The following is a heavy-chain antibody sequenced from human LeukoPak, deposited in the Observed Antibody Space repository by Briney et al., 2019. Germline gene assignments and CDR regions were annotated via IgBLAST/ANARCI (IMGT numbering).Heavy chain of an antibody. CDR3: ARVQDYYDSSGYYPYFDY. CDR1: GYSISSGYY. D-gene: IGHD3-22*01. J-gene: IGHJ4*02. CDR2: IYHSGST. Sequence: PSETLSLTCTVSGYSISSGYYWGWIRQPPGKGLEWIGSIYHSGSTYYNPSLKSRVTISVDTSKNQFPLKLSSVTAADTAVYYCARVQDYYDSSGYYPYFDYWGQGTLVTVSS. V-gene: IGHV4-38-2*02.